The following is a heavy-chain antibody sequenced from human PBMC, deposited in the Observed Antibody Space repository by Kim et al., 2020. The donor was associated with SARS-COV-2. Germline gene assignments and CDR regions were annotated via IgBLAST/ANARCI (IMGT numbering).Heavy chain of an antibody. Sequence: SRGSTIYYADSVKGRFTISRDNAKNSLYLQMNSLRAEDTAVYYCARGTGYWGQGTLVTVSS. V-gene: IGHV3-11*01. D-gene: IGHD4-17*01. CDR2: SRGSTI. CDR3: ARGTGY. J-gene: IGHJ4*02.